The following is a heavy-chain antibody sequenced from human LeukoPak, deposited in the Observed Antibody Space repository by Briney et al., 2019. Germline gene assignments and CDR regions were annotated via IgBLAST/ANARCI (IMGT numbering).Heavy chain of an antibody. Sequence: ASVKVCFKASGYTFTGYYMHWVRQAPGQGLEWMGWINPNSGGTNYAQKFQGRVRMTRDTSISTAYMELSRLRSDDTAVYYCARAPGIVGAYFDYWGQGTLVTVSS. CDR2: INPNSGGT. D-gene: IGHD1-26*01. V-gene: IGHV1-2*02. CDR1: GYTFTGYY. J-gene: IGHJ4*02. CDR3: ARAPGIVGAYFDY.